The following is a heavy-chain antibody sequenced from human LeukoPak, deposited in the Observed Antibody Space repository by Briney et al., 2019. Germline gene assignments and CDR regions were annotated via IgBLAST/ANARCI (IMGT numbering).Heavy chain of an antibody. CDR3: ARVMDRPFSNPYGMDV. CDR1: GFTFSSYS. Sequence: GGSLRLPCAASGFTFSSYSMNWVRQAPGKGLEWVSYISSSSSTIYYADSVKGRFTISRDNAKNSLYLQMNSLRDEDTAVYYCARVMDRPFSNPYGMDVWGQGTTVTVS. J-gene: IGHJ6*02. D-gene: IGHD4-11*01. V-gene: IGHV3-48*02. CDR2: ISSSSSTI.